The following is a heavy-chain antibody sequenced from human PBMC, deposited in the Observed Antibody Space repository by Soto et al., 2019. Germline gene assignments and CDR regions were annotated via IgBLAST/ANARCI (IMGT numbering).Heavy chain of an antibody. D-gene: IGHD3-3*01. CDR1: GGSISSGGYY. J-gene: IGHJ3*02. CDR2: IYYSGST. V-gene: IGHV4-31*03. Sequence: SETLSLTCTVSGGSISSGGYYWSWIRQHPGKGLEWIGYIYYSGSTYYNPSLKSRVTISVDTSKDQFSLKLSSVTAADTAVYYCARVSDDFWSGSHSHGLDIWGQGTMVTVSS. CDR3: ARVSDDFWSGSHSHGLDI.